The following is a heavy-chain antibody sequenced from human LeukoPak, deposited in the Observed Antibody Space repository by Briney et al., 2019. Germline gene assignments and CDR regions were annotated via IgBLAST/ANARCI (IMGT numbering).Heavy chain of an antibody. V-gene: IGHV1-18*01. J-gene: IGHJ3*02. CDR3: ARDLYYYDSSGYYLPGAFDI. D-gene: IGHD3-22*01. Sequence: GASVKVSCKASGYTFTNYGIHWVRQAPGQGLEWMGWISAYNGNTNYAQKLQGRVTMTTDTSTSTAYMELRSLRSEDTAVYYCARDLYYYDSSGYYLPGAFDIWGQGTMVTVSS. CDR1: GYTFTNYG. CDR2: ISAYNGNT.